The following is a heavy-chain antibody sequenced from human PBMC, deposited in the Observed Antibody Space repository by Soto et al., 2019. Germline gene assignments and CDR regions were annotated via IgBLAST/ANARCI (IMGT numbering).Heavy chain of an antibody. J-gene: IGHJ4*02. CDR2: IYYSGST. V-gene: IGHV4-31*03. CDR1: GGSISSGGYY. Sequence: QVQLQESGPGLVKPSQTLSLTCTVSGGSISSGGYYWSWIRQHPGKGLEWIGYIYYSGSTYYNPSPQIRVTLSIDTFKNHFSLKLDSVTASHTAVYYSARTSDHWGQGTLVTVSS. CDR3: ARTSDH.